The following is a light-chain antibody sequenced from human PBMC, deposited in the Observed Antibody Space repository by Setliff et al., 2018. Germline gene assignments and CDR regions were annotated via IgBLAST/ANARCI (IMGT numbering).Light chain of an antibody. CDR1: IGDVGAYDF. Sequence: QSALTQPASVSGSPGQSITISCSGTIGDVGAYDFVSWYQHHPGKAPKLVIYEVTNRPSGISNRFSGSKSGNSASLIISGLQAEDEADYYCLSYTSKSTHALFAGGTK. J-gene: IGLJ2*01. CDR2: EVT. V-gene: IGLV2-14*01. CDR3: LSYTSKSTHAL.